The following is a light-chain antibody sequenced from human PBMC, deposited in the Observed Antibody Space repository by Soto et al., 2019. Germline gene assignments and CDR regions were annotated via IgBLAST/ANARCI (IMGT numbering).Light chain of an antibody. V-gene: IGLV2-23*02. CDR2: EVN. Sequence: QSVLTQPASVSGSPGQSITISCTGTSSNVGSYKLVSWYLQHPGKAPKLMIFEVNKRPSGASNRFSGSKSGNTASLTISGLKVEDEADYYCCSSGGSPTNVFGTGTKVTAL. J-gene: IGLJ1*01. CDR1: SSNVGSYKL. CDR3: CSSGGSPTNV.